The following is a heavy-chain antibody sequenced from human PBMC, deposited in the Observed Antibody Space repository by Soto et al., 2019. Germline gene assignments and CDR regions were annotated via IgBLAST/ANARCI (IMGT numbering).Heavy chain of an antibody. CDR1: GGSISRSSW. D-gene: IGHD1-7*01. CDR3: ARSDNRNSLYGVDV. V-gene: IGHV4-4*02. J-gene: IGHJ6*02. Sequence: SETLSLTCAVSGGSISRSSWWSWVRQPPGEGLVWIGEIYHNGNTNYNPSLKSRVSFSVDKSKNQFSLELTSVTAADTAVYYCARSDNRNSLYGVDVWGQGTAVTVSS. CDR2: IYHNGNT.